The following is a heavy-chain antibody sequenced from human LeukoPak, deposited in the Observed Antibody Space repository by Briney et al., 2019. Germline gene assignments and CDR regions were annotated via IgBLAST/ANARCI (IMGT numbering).Heavy chain of an antibody. Sequence: GGSLRLSCAASGFTFSSYAMSWVRQAPGKGLEWVSAISCSGGSTYYADSVKGRFTISRDNSKNTLYLQMNSLRAEDTAVYYCAKVRETYYYDSSGQVYYFDYWGQGTLVTVSS. CDR1: GFTFSSYA. CDR2: ISCSGGST. V-gene: IGHV3-23*01. J-gene: IGHJ4*02. D-gene: IGHD3-22*01. CDR3: AKVRETYYYDSSGQVYYFDY.